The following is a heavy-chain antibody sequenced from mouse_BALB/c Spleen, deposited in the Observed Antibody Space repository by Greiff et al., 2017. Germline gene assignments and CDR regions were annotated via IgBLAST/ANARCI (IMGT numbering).Heavy chain of an antibody. D-gene: IGHD2-10*02. CDR3: ARSGYGNGAY. CDR1: GFTFSSFG. Sequence: EVQLVESGGGLVQPGGSRKLSCAASGFTFSSFGLHWVRQAPEKGLEWVAYISSGSSTIYYADTVKGRFTISRDNPKNTLFLQMTSLRSEDTAMYYCARSGYGNGAYWGQGTLVTVSA. V-gene: IGHV5-17*02. J-gene: IGHJ3*01. CDR2: ISSGSSTI.